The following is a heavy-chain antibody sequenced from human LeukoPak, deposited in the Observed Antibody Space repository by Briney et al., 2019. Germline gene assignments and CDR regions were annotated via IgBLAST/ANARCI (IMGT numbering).Heavy chain of an antibody. V-gene: IGHV4-59*01. D-gene: IGHD3-22*01. CDR3: ARGPGNYYDSSVYYYASTYNWFDP. J-gene: IGHJ5*02. CDR1: GGSISSYY. CDR2: IYYSGST. Sequence: SETLSLTCTVSGGSISSYYWSWIRQPPGKGLEWIGYIYYSGSTNYNPSLKSRVTISVDTSKNQFSLKLSSVTAADTAVYYCARGPGNYYDSSVYYYASTYNWFDPWGQGTLVTVSS.